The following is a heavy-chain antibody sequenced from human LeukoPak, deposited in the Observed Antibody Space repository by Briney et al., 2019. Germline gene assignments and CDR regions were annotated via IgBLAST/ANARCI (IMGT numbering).Heavy chain of an antibody. V-gene: IGHV4-59*12. J-gene: IGHJ4*02. CDR2: IYYSGST. Sequence: KPSETLSLTCTVSGGSISSYYWSWIRQPPGKGLEWIGYIYYSGSTNYNPSLKSRVTISVDTSKNQFSLKLSSVTAADTAVYYCARVNEGSSGYLYYFDYWGQGTLVTVSS. CDR1: GGSISSYY. CDR3: ARVNEGSSGYLYYFDY. D-gene: IGHD3-22*01.